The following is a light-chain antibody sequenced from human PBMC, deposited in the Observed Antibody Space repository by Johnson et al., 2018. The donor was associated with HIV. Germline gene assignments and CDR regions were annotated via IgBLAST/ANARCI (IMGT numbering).Light chain of an antibody. CDR2: ENV. Sequence: QSVLTQPPSVSAAPGQKVTISCSGSSSNIGNNYVSWYQQLPGTAPKLLVYENVKRPSGIPDRFSGSKSGTSATLGITGLQTGDEADYYCGTWDSSLSAGENVFGTGTKVTVL. CDR3: GTWDSSLSAGENV. V-gene: IGLV1-51*02. CDR1: SSNIGNNY. J-gene: IGLJ1*01.